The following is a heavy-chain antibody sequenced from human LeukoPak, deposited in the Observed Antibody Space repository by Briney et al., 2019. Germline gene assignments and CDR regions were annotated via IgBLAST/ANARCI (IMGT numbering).Heavy chain of an antibody. CDR3: AREGGYCSSTSCDVFDY. J-gene: IGHJ4*02. CDR2: ISYDGSNK. Sequence: GGSLRLSCAAPGFTFSSYAMHWVRQAPGKGLEWVAVISYDGSNKYYADSVKGRFTISRDNSKNTLYLQMNSLRAEDTAVYYCAREGGYCSSTSCDVFDYWGQGTLVTVSS. V-gene: IGHV3-30-3*01. CDR1: GFTFSSYA. D-gene: IGHD2-2*01.